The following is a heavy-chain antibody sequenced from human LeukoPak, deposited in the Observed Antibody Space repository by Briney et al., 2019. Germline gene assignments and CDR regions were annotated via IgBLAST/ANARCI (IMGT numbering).Heavy chain of an antibody. V-gene: IGHV4-30-4*08. CDR1: GGSISSGAYY. D-gene: IGHD3-10*01. J-gene: IGHJ6*02. CDR3: ARDLNPYGSGVDYYYGMDV. Sequence: SETLSLTCPVSGGSISSGAYYWSWLRQPPGKGLEWIGYIYYSGSTYYNPSLKSRVTISVDTSKNKFSLKLSYVTAADTAVYYCARDLNPYGSGVDYYYGMDVRGQGTTVTVSS. CDR2: IYYSGST.